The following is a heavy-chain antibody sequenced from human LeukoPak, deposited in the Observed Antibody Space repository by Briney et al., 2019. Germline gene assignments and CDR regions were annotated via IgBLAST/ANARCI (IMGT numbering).Heavy chain of an antibody. D-gene: IGHD3-10*01. V-gene: IGHV5-51*01. Sequence: GESLQISSKASGYTFTHQWIGWVRQQSGSGLEWMGIIYPRDSDTRYSPSFQGHVTISADTSINTAYLEWSRLEASDTGIYYCARHSDVIGAIWGQGTLVTVSS. CDR1: GYTFTHQW. CDR2: IYPRDSDT. CDR3: ARHSDVIGAI. J-gene: IGHJ4*02.